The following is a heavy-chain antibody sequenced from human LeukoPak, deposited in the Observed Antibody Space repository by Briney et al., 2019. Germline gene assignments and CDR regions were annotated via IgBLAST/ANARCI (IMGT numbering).Heavy chain of an antibody. CDR1: GYLFTRYY. CDR2: FNPNSGGA. CDR3: VRDFDDYGDS. J-gene: IGHJ4*02. Sequence: GASVKASCKTSGYLFTRYYMHWVRLAPGQGLEWIGWFNPNSGGAKFPQKFDGRVTLTGDTPITTAYMELHRLTSDDTALYYCVRDFDDYGDSWGQGTLVTVSS. V-gene: IGHV1-2*02.